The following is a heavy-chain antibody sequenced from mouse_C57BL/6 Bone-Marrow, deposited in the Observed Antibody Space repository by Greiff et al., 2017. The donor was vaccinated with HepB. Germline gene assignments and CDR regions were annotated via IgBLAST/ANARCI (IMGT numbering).Heavy chain of an antibody. Sequence: QVQLQQPGAELVRPGTSVKLSCKASGYTFTSYWMHWVKQRPGQGLEWIGVIDPSDSYTNYNQKFKGKATLTVDTSSSTAYMQLSSLTSEDSAVYYCAGGGLTGTLFAYWGRGTLITVSA. CDR2: IDPSDSYT. J-gene: IGHJ3*01. V-gene: IGHV1-59*01. CDR1: GYTFTSYW. CDR3: AGGGLTGTLFAY. D-gene: IGHD4-1*01.